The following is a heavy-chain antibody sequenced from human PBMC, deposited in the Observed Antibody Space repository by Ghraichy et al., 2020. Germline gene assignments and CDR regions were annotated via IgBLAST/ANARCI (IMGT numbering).Heavy chain of an antibody. J-gene: IGHJ4*02. CDR2: IKSITDGEAT. V-gene: IGHV3-15*01. CDR3: ATDLGEG. CDR1: GFAFSHAW. Sequence: GVLRLSCAAGFAFSHAWMTWVRQAPGKGLEWVGLIKSITDGEATDYSAPVKGRFTISRDDSKNMLYLQMNSLKTEDTAVYYCATDLGEGWGQGTLVTVSS.